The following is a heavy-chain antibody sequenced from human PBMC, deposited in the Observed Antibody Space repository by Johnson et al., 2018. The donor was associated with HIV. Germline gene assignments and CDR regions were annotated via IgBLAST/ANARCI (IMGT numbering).Heavy chain of an antibody. CDR2: ISYDGSNK. V-gene: IGHV3-30*04. D-gene: IGHD3-16*01. CDR1: GFTFSSYA. Sequence: QVQLVESGGGVVQPGGSLRLSCAASGFTFSSYAMHWVRQAPGKGLEWVAVISYDGSNKYYADSVKGRFTISRDNSKNTLYLQMNSLRAEDTAVYYCAKPRYYDNAFEMWGQGTMVTVSS. CDR3: AKPRYYDNAFEM. J-gene: IGHJ3*02.